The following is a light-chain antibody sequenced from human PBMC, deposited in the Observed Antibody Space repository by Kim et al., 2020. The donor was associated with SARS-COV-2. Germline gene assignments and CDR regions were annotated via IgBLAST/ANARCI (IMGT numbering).Light chain of an antibody. CDR3: SAWDRSLSAWV. Sequence: LTQPPSVSKGLRQTATITCIGDDNNVDYQGAAWLKQHQGHPPKLLSYRNNNRPSGISERFSASRSGSTASLTISGLQPEDEADYYCSAWDRSLSAWVFGGGTKLTVL. V-gene: IGLV10-54*04. CDR1: DNNVDYQG. J-gene: IGLJ3*02. CDR2: RNN.